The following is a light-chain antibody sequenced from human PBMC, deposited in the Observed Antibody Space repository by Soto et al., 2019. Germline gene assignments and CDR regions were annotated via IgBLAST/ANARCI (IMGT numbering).Light chain of an antibody. J-gene: IGLJ2*01. Sequence: QSALTQPASVSGSPGQSITISCTGTSSDVGGYNYVSWYQQLPGKAPKLMIYDVSNRPSGVSDRFSASKSGNTASLTISGXXAXDEADYYCCSYGTTSSLVFGGGTKLTVL. CDR1: SSDVGGYNY. V-gene: IGLV2-14*03. CDR2: DVS. CDR3: CSYGTTSSLV.